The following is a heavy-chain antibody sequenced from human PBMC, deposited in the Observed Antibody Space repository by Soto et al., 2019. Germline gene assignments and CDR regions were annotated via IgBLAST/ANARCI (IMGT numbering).Heavy chain of an antibody. Sequence: SETLSLTCTVSGGSISSSSYYWGWIRQPPGKGLEWIGSIYYSGSTYYNPSLKSRVTISVDTSKNQFSLKLSSVTAADTAVYYCARLSITMVRGIDYCGQGTLVTVSS. J-gene: IGHJ4*02. CDR1: GGSISSSSYY. CDR3: ARLSITMVRGIDY. V-gene: IGHV4-39*01. D-gene: IGHD3-10*01. CDR2: IYYSGST.